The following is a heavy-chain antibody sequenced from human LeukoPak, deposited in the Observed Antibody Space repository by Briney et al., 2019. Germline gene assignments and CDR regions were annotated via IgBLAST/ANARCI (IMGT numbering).Heavy chain of an antibody. V-gene: IGHV4-39*01. J-gene: IGHJ4*02. D-gene: IGHD3-3*01. Sequence: KPSESLSLTCSVSGDSISNGHYYWGWLRQPPGKGLEWLATISSRGSTFYNPSLKSRVTMSVDTSKNQISLNLCSVTASDTSLYYCARLNPLEHLFSFYFDSWGQGILATVSS. CDR1: GDSISNGHYY. CDR3: ARLNPLEHLFSFYFDS. CDR2: ISSRGST.